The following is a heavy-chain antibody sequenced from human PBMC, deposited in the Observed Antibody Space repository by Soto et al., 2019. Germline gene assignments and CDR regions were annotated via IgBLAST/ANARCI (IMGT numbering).Heavy chain of an antibody. V-gene: IGHV3-30*18. CDR2: ISYDGSNK. CDR3: ANWDYYGSFSDY. D-gene: IGHD3-10*01. CDR1: GFTFSSYG. Sequence: QVQLVESGGGVVQPGRSLRLSCAASGFTFSSYGMHWVRQAPGKGLEWVAVISYDGSNKYYADSVKGRFTISRDNSKNTLSLQMNSLRADDTAVDYCANWDYYGSFSDYWGQETLVTVSS. J-gene: IGHJ4*02.